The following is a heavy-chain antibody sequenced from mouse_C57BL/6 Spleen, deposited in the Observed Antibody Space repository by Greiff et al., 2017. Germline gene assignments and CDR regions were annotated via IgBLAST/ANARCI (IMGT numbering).Heavy chain of an antibody. V-gene: IGHV5-17*01. J-gene: IGHJ4*01. CDR3: ARSLGLYYYSMDY. D-gene: IGHD4-1*01. Sequence: EVQVVESGGGLVKPGGSLKLSCAASGFTFSDYGMHWVRQAPEKGLEWVAYISSGSSTIYYADTVKGRFTISRDTGKNTLFLQMTSLRSEDTAMYYCARSLGLYYYSMDYWGQGTSVTVSS. CDR2: ISSGSSTI. CDR1: GFTFSDYG.